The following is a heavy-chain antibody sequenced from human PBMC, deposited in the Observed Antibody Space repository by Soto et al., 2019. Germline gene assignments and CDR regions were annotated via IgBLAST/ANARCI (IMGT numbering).Heavy chain of an antibody. CDR2: MNPNSGNT. D-gene: IGHD5-12*01. J-gene: IGHJ3*02. V-gene: IGHV1-8*01. CDR1: GYTFTSYD. CDR3: ARGGIVATRDAFDI. Sequence: VASVKVSCKASGYTFTSYDINWVRQATGQGLEWMGWMNPNSGNTGYAQKFQGRVTMTRNTSISTAYMELSSLRSEDTAVYYCARGGIVATRDAFDIWGQGTMVTVSS.